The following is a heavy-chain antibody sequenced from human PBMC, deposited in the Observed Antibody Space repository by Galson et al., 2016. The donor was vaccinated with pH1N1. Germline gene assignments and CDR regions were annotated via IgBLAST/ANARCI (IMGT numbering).Heavy chain of an antibody. J-gene: IGHJ4*02. Sequence: SVKVSCKASGYTFTGYYIHWVRQAPGQGLEWMGRISPASGATNHAQKFQGRVTMTLDTSINTAYMELTTLRSDDTGVYYCARGLAEVAGTISYYWGQGTLVTVSS. D-gene: IGHD6-19*01. CDR3: ARGLAEVAGTISYY. CDR2: ISPASGAT. V-gene: IGHV1-2*05. CDR1: GYTFTGYY.